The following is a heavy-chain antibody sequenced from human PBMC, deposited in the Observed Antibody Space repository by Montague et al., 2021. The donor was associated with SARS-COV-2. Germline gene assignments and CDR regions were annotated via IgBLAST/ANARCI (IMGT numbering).Heavy chain of an antibody. Sequence: PALMKPTQTLTLTCTFSGFSLSTSGMCVSWIRQPPGKALEWLALIGWDDDKYYSTSLKTRLTISKDTSKNQVVLTMTNMDPVDTATYYCARIRDYDILTGSYSGFDYWGQGTLVTVSS. CDR1: GFSLSTSGMC. J-gene: IGHJ4*02. CDR3: ARIRDYDILTGSYSGFDY. D-gene: IGHD3-9*01. CDR2: IGWDDDK. V-gene: IGHV2-70*01.